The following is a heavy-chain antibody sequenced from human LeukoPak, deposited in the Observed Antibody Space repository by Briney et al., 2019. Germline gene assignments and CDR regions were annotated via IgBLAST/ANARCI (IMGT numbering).Heavy chain of an antibody. V-gene: IGHV1-69*13. D-gene: IGHD6-13*01. CDR1: GGTFSSDA. Sequence: SVKVSCKASGGTFSSDAISWVRHAPGQRLEWMGGIIPIFGTTNYAQKFLGRVTITADESTSTAYMDLSSLRSEDTAVYYCASPRLMGIAAAGGSFDQWGQGTLVTVSS. CDR3: ASPRLMGIAAAGGSFDQ. J-gene: IGHJ4*02. CDR2: IIPIFGTT.